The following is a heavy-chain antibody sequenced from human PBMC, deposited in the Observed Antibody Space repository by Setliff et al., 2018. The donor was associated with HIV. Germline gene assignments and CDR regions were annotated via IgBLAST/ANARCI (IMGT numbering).Heavy chain of an antibody. D-gene: IGHD2-21*02. Sequence: TGESLKISCAASGFTFNNYGIHWVRQAPGKGLEWVAVIWYDDTNKYYADSVRGRFTISRDKSKSTVYLQMNSLRTDDTAVYYCAKVYCGGDCYSGPDYWGQGTLVTVSS. J-gene: IGHJ4*02. CDR2: IWYDDTNK. CDR1: GFTFNNYG. V-gene: IGHV3-33*03. CDR3: AKVYCGGDCYSGPDY.